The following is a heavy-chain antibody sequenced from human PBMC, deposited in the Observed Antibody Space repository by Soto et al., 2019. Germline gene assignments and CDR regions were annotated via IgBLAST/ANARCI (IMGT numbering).Heavy chain of an antibody. V-gene: IGHV3-23*01. CDR1: GFTLSSYA. J-gene: IGHJ4*02. CDR2: IRGSGSST. CDR3: AKRQYYDFWSDYTHQFFDY. Sequence: SGGSLRLSCVASGFTLSSYAMSWVRQAPGKGLEWVSTIRGSGSSTYYTDSVKGRFTISRDNARNTLHLQMNSLRAEDTALYYCAKRQYYDFWSDYTHQFFDYWGQGTLVTVSS. D-gene: IGHD3-3*01.